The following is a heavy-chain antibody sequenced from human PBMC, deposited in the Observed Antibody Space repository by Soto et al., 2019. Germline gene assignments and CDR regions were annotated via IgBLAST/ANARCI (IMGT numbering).Heavy chain of an antibody. J-gene: IGHJ3*02. V-gene: IGHV3-30*18. CDR3: AKVLHSSSWYWAAFDI. CDR2: ISYDGSNK. D-gene: IGHD6-13*01. Sequence: GGSLRLSCAASGFTFSSYGMHWVRQAPGKGLEWVAVISYDGSNKYYADSVKGRFTISSDNSKNTLYLQMNSLRAEDTAVYYCAKVLHSSSWYWAAFDIWGQGTMVTVSS. CDR1: GFTFSSYG.